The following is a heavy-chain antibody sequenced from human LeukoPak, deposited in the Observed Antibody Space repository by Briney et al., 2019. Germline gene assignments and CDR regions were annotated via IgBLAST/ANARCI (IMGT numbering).Heavy chain of an antibody. CDR3: SGRGHSSPNWFDP. J-gene: IGHJ5*02. D-gene: IGHD6-13*01. CDR2: IYYSGSN. V-gene: IGHV4-59*08. Sequence: SDTLSLTCTVSGGSISSYYWSWIRQPPGKGLEWIGYIYYSGSNNYNPSLIRRVTISVDTTNNQIALMMIPVTAADTAVYYCSGRGHSSPNWFDPWGQGTLVTVSS. CDR1: GGSISSYY.